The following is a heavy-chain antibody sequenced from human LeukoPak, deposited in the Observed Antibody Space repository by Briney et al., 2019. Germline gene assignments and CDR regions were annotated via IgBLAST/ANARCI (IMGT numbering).Heavy chain of an antibody. Sequence: PGGSLRLSCAASGFTFSSYGMHWVRQAPGKGLEWVAVISHDGNTKYYADSVKGRFTISRDNPNNILYLQMNSLRAEDTAVYFCAKELGTSGSSHMCYFDYWGQGILVTVS. J-gene: IGHJ4*02. CDR2: ISHDGNTK. CDR3: AKELGTSGSSHMCYFDY. D-gene: IGHD3-10*01. CDR1: GFTFSSYG. V-gene: IGHV3-30*18.